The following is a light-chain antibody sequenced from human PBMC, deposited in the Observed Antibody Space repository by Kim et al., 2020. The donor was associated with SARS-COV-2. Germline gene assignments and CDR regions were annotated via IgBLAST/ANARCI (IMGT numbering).Light chain of an antibody. CDR1: QSLSRW. CDR3: QQYNGYSAT. V-gene: IGKV1-5*03. CDR2: KAS. Sequence: ASVGDRVTITCRASQSLSRWLAWYQQKPGKAPKVLIYKASRLERGVPSKFSGSGAGREFPLTISNLQPDNFATYFCQQYNGYSATFGPGTKVDIK. J-gene: IGKJ1*01.